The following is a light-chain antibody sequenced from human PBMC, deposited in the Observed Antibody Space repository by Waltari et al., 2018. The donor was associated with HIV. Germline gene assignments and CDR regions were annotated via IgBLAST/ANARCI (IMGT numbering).Light chain of an antibody. CDR3: QVWDSSALYV. CDR1: KIGSKS. Sequence: SYDLTQTLSVSVALGQTATITCGGTKIGSKSVQWYQQKSGQVPVLVIYKNSNRPSGIPERFSGSNSGTTATLAITGVQAGDEADYYCQVWDSSALYVFGPGTKVTV. J-gene: IGLJ1*01. CDR2: KNS. V-gene: IGLV3-9*01.